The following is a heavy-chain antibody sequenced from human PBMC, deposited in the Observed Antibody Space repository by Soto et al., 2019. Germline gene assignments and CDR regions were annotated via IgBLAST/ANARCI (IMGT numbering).Heavy chain of an antibody. CDR3: ARDCNDSSGSYYFDY. CDR1: GDSMSSYF. J-gene: IGHJ4*02. Sequence: TSETLSLTCTVAGDSMSSYFWSWIRQPPGKGLEWIGYIYSGGSTNYNPSLKSRVTISVDKSKNQFSLKLSSVTAADTAVYYCARDCNDSSGSYYFDYWGQGTLVTVSS. D-gene: IGHD3-22*01. CDR2: IYSGGST. V-gene: IGHV4-59*01.